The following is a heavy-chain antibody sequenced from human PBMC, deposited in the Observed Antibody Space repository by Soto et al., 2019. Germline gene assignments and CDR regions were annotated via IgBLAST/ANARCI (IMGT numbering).Heavy chain of an antibody. CDR3: ARGGYNILTSAF. V-gene: IGHV1-46*01. Sequence: QGQLVQSGAEVAKPGASVKISCKTSGYAFTNYYLHWVGQAPGQGLEWMGIITPSGDTATYAVRFQGRVTITSDTSTSTTYLEVNNLRSVDTAMYFCARGGYNILTSAFWGQGSLVTVSS. CDR1: GYAFTNYY. D-gene: IGHD3-9*01. J-gene: IGHJ4*02. CDR2: ITPSGDTA.